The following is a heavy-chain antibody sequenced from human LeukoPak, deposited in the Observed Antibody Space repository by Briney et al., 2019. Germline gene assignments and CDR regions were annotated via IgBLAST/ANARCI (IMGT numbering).Heavy chain of an antibody. V-gene: IGHV3-7*01. D-gene: IGHD7-27*01. CDR2: IKQDGSEK. J-gene: IGHJ6*02. CDR3: ARDSLINWGPGYYYYVMDV. CDR1: RFTFSSYA. Sequence: SGGSLRLSCAASRFTFSSYAMTWVRQAPGKGLEWVASIKQDGSEKYYVDSVKGRFTISRDTAKTSLFLQMNSLRAEDTAVYYCARDSLINWGPGYYYYVMDVWGQGTTVTVSS.